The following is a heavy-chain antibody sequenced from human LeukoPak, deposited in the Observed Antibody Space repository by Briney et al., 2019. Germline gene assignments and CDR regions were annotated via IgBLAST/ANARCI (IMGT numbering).Heavy chain of an antibody. J-gene: IGHJ4*02. Sequence: GGSLRLSCAASGFIFSNYLMTWVRQAPEKGLDWVSSITHDAETTLYADSVKGRFTISRDNSKNTLYLQMNSLRDDDTAIYYCAKVGSLRGTSSPVYWGQGTLVTVSS. CDR2: ITHDAETT. CDR3: AKVGSLRGTSSPVY. V-gene: IGHV3-23*01. CDR1: GFIFSNYL. D-gene: IGHD6-6*01.